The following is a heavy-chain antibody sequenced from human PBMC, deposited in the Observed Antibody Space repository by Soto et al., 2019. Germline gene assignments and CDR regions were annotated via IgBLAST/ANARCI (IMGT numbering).Heavy chain of an antibody. CDR1: GFTFSSYA. CDR3: AKDPRYYYDSSGG. D-gene: IGHD3-22*01. Sequence: EVQLLESGGGLVQPGGSLRLSCAASGFTFSSYAMSWVRQAPGKGLEWVSAISGSGGSTYYADSVKGRFTISRDNSKNTLYLQMNSLRAEDTAVDYCAKDPRYYYDSSGGWCQGTLVTVSS. CDR2: ISGSGGST. V-gene: IGHV3-23*01. J-gene: IGHJ4*02.